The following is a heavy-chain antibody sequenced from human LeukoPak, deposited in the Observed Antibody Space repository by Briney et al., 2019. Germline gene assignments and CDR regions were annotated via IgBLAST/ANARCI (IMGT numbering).Heavy chain of an antibody. Sequence: GGSLRLSCVASGFTFSTYSMHWVRQAPGKGLEWVANIKQDGSEKYYVDSVKGRFTVSRDNAKDSLYLQMNSLRAEDTAVYYCARVRYFGFDYWGQGTLVTVSS. CDR3: ARVRYFGFDY. CDR2: IKQDGSEK. CDR1: GFTFSTYS. V-gene: IGHV3-7*01. D-gene: IGHD3-9*01. J-gene: IGHJ4*02.